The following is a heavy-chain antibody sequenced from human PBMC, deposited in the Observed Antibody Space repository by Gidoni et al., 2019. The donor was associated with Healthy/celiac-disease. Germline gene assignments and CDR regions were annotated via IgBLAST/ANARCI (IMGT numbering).Heavy chain of an antibody. CDR2: INHRGST. D-gene: IGHD6-19*01. CDR3: ARGNIAVAGTYYYYGMDV. V-gene: IGHV4-34*01. CDR1: GGSFSGYY. Sequence: QVQLQQLGAGLLKPSETLSLTCAVYGGSFSGYYWSWIRQPPGKGLEWIGEINHRGSTNYNPYLKSRVTISVDTSKNQFSLKLSSVTAADTAVYYCARGNIAVAGTYYYYGMDVWGQGTTVTVSS. J-gene: IGHJ6*02.